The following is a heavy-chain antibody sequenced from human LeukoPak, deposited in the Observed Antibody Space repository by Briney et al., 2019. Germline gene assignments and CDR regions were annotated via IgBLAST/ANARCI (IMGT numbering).Heavy chain of an antibody. CDR1: GFTFSSYG. V-gene: IGHV3-30*02. D-gene: IGHD6-13*01. Sequence: GGSLRLSCAASGFTFSSYGMHWVRQAPGKGLEWVAFIRYDGSNKYYADSVKGRFTISRDNSKNTLNLQMNSLRAEDTAVYYCARDIAAAGTGFDYWGQGTLVTVSS. CDR3: ARDIAAAGTGFDY. CDR2: IRYDGSNK. J-gene: IGHJ4*02.